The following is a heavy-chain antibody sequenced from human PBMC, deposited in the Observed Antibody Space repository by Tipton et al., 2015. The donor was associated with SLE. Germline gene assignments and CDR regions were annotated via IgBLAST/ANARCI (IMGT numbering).Heavy chain of an antibody. Sequence: QSGAEVKKPGASVKVSCKASGYTFTNYDINWVRQATGQGLEWMGWMNPNSGYTGYAQKFQGRVTMTRNTSISTAYMELSSLKSEDTAVYYCAREAAAMASDYWGQGTLGTVSS. D-gene: IGHD2-2*01. CDR1: GYTFTNYD. J-gene: IGHJ4*02. V-gene: IGHV1-8*01. CDR2: MNPNSGYT. CDR3: AREAAAMASDY.